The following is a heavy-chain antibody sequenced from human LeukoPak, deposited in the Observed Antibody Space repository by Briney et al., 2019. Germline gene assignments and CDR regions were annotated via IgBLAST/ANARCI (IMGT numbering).Heavy chain of an antibody. V-gene: IGHV3-23*01. CDR2: ISGSGGST. CDR3: AKDLSFVIPYNWFDP. D-gene: IGHD2/OR15-2a*01. CDR1: GFTFSSYA. J-gene: IGHJ5*02. Sequence: GGSPRLSCAASGFTFSSYAMSWVRQAPGKGLEWVSAISGSGGSTYYADSVKGRFTISRDNSKNTLYLQMNSLRAEDTAVYYCAKDLSFVIPYNWFDPWGQGTLVTVSS.